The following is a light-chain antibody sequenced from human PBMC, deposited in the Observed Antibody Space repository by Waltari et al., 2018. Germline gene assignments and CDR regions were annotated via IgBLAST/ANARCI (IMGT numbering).Light chain of an antibody. J-gene: IGLJ1*01. V-gene: IGLV2-23*01. Sequence: QSALTQPASVSGSPGQSITISCTGTSSDIASYTLVSWYQQHPGKAPHLIIYEANKRPSGVSSLFSGSKSGNTASLTISGPQAEDEANYYCYAYAGTRGVFGTGTKVTVL. CDR3: YAYAGTRGV. CDR1: SSDIASYTL. CDR2: EAN.